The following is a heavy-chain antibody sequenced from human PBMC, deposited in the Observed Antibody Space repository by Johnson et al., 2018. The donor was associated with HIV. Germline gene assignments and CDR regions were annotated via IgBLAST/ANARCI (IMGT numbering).Heavy chain of an antibody. J-gene: IGHJ3*02. Sequence: VQLVESGGGVVRPGGSLRLSCAASGFTFSGYAMNWVRQAPGKGLEWVSVIYSGGSTYYADSVKGRFTISRDNSKNTLYLQMNSLRAEDTAVYYCASEIVYDILTGAFDIWGQGTMVTVSS. D-gene: IGHD3-9*01. V-gene: IGHV3-66*02. CDR1: GFTFSGYA. CDR3: ASEIVYDILTGAFDI. CDR2: IYSGGST.